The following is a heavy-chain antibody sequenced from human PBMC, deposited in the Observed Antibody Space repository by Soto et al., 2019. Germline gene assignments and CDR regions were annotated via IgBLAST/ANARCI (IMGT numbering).Heavy chain of an antibody. Sequence: PSATLSLTCAVYGGSVHGYYWNWISQPPGKGLEWIGEINHTGGTHYNPSLKSRVTMSVDTSKNQFSLRLSSVTAADTAIYYCATRITVFGLLIPPFDPWGQGTLVTVSS. CDR3: ATRITVFGLLIPPFDP. V-gene: IGHV4-34*01. J-gene: IGHJ5*02. D-gene: IGHD3-3*01. CDR1: GGSVHGYY. CDR2: INHTGGT.